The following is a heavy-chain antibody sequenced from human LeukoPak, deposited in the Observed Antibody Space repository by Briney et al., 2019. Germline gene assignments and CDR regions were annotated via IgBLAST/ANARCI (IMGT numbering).Heavy chain of an antibody. Sequence: GGSLRLSCAASGFTFSSYSMNWVRQAPGKGLEWVSSISSSSSYIYYADSVKGRFTISRDNARNSLYLQMNSLRAEDTAVYYCHKGGGLPLDIWGQGTMVTVSS. J-gene: IGHJ3*02. V-gene: IGHV3-21*01. D-gene: IGHD2-15*01. CDR3: HKGGGLPLDI. CDR2: ISSSSSYI. CDR1: GFTFSSYS.